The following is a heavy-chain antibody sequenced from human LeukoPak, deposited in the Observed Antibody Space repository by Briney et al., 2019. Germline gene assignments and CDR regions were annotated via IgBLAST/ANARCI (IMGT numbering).Heavy chain of an antibody. CDR3: ARDLPLDYYDSSGYQVLDY. Sequence: SETLSLTCTVSGGSISSFYWSWIRQPAGKGLEWIGRIYSSGSTNYNPSLKSRVTMSVDTSKNQFSLKLSSVTAADTAVYYCARDLPLDYYDSSGYQVLDYWGQGTLVTVSS. D-gene: IGHD3-22*01. CDR2: IYSSGST. V-gene: IGHV4-4*07. J-gene: IGHJ4*02. CDR1: GGSISSFY.